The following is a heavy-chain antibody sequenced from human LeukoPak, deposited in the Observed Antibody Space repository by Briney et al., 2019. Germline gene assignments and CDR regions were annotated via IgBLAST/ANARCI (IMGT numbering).Heavy chain of an antibody. CDR3: AREGYCSGGSCVLDY. CDR2: ISWNSGSI. J-gene: IGHJ4*02. V-gene: IGHV3-9*01. CDR1: GFTFDDYA. D-gene: IGHD2-15*01. Sequence: GGSLRLSCATSGFTFDDYAMHWVRQVPGKGLEWVSGISWNSGSIGYADSVKGRFTISRDNAKNSLYLQMNSLRAEDTAVYYCAREGYCSGGSCVLDYWGQGTLVTVSS.